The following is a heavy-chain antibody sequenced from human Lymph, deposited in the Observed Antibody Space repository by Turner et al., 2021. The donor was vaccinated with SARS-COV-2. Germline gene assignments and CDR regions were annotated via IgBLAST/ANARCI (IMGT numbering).Heavy chain of an antibody. CDR3: ARDALKKEVADTSDNWFDP. J-gene: IGHJ5*02. Sequence: QVQLVESGGGVVQPGRSLRLSCATSGFPFSSYAMHWVRQAPGKGLEWVAVISYDGSSKFHADSVKGRFTISRDNSKNTLYLQMNSLRAEDTAVYYCARDALKKEVADTSDNWFDPWGQGTLVTVSS. D-gene: IGHD6-19*01. CDR2: ISYDGSSK. V-gene: IGHV3-30-3*01. CDR1: GFPFSSYA.